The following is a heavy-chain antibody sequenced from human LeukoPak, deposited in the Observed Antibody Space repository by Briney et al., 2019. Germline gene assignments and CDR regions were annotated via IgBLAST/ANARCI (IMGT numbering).Heavy chain of an antibody. CDR3: AKDRLMGSSWYYLDY. Sequence: GGSLRLSCAASGFTFSSYAVSWVRQAPGKGLEWVSTISGSGGSTYYVDSVKGRFTISRDNSKNTLYLQMNSLRAEDTAVYYCAKDRLMGSSWYYLDYWGQGTLVTVSS. J-gene: IGHJ4*02. V-gene: IGHV3-23*01. D-gene: IGHD6-13*01. CDR2: ISGSGGST. CDR1: GFTFSSYA.